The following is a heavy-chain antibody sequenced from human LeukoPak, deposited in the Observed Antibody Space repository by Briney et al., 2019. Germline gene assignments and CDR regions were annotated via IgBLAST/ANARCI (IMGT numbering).Heavy chain of an antibody. CDR2: ISSSGTII. CDR1: AFTISASG. J-gene: IGHJ3*01. Sequence: PGGSLRLSCAASAFTISASGMSWVRQTSGKGLEWSSYISSSGTIIYYADSVKGRFTISRENSKSTLYLQMNALGAEDTATYYCVKVGLGRYIKGPTGTWGQGTRVAVSS. CDR3: VKVGLGRYIKGPTGT. D-gene: IGHD1-26*01. V-gene: IGHV3-48*01.